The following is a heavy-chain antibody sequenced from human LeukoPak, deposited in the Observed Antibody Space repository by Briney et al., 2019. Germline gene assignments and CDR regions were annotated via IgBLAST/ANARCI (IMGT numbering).Heavy chain of an antibody. D-gene: IGHD6-13*01. Sequence: GESLKISCKGSGYRFTSYWIGWVRQTPGKGLEWMGIIYPDDSDTRYSPSFQGQVTISADKSISTAYLQWSSLKASDTAMYYCARRIAAAGDYYYYGMDVWGQGTTVTVSS. CDR3: ARRIAAAGDYYYYGMDV. CDR1: GYRFTSYW. V-gene: IGHV5-51*01. CDR2: IYPDDSDT. J-gene: IGHJ6*02.